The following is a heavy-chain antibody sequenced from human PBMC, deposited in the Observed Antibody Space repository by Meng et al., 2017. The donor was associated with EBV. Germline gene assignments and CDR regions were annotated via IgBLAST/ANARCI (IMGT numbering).Heavy chain of an antibody. CDR2: IIPIFGTA. CDR3: ARAPDNWNDGPYY. J-gene: IGHJ4*02. V-gene: IGHV1-69*01. Sequence: QGQVVQYGAEAEKAGRSVTFSCKGSGGACSGYASSWVRTAHGQGLEWMGGIIPIFGTANYAQKFQGRVTITADESTSTAYMELSSLRSEDTAVYYCARAPDNWNDGPYYWGQGTLVTVSS. CDR1: GGACSGYA. D-gene: IGHD1-20*01.